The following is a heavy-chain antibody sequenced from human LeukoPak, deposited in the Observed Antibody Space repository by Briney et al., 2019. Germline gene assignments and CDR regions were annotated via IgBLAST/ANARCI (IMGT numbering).Heavy chain of an antibody. V-gene: IGHV1-69*04. CDR3: ARRCSSTSCYND. Sequence: SVKVSCKASGYTFTSYGISWVRQAPGQGLEWMGRIIPILGIANYAQKFQGRVTITADKSTSTAYMELSSLRSEDTAVYYCARRCSSTSCYNDWGQGTLVTVSS. CDR2: IIPILGIA. CDR1: GYTFTSYG. J-gene: IGHJ4*02. D-gene: IGHD2-2*02.